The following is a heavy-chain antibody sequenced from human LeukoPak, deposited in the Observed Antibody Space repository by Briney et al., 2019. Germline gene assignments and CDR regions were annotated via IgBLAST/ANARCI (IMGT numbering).Heavy chain of an antibody. V-gene: IGHV4-39*01. Sequence: PSETLSLTCTVSGGSISSSSYYWVWIRQPPGKGLEWIGSIYYSESTYYNPSLKSRVTISVDTSKNQFSLKLSSVTAADTAVYYCASGLGYCSSTSCYRPINWFDPWGQGTLVTVSS. CDR1: GGSISSSSYY. J-gene: IGHJ5*02. CDR3: ASGLGYCSSTSCYRPINWFDP. D-gene: IGHD2-2*01. CDR2: IYYSEST.